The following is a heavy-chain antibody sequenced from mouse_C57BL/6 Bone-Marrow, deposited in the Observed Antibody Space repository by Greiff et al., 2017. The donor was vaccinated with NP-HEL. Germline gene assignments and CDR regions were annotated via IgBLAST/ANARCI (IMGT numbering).Heavy chain of an antibody. J-gene: IGHJ2*01. CDR3: ARVGYGYVDY. Sequence: EVKLVESGPGLVKPSPSLSPTCPFTGYSITSGYYLNLIRQFPGNKLEWMGYISHDGSKNYNPSLKNRIPITRDTSKNQFFLKLNSVTTEDTATYYCARVGYGYVDYWGQGTTLTVSS. D-gene: IGHD1-1*02. V-gene: IGHV3-6*01. CDR2: ISHDGSK. CDR1: GYSITSGYY.